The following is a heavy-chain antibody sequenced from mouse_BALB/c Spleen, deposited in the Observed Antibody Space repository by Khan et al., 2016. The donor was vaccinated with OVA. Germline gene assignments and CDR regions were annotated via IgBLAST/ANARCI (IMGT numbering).Heavy chain of an antibody. CDR3: VRGRAY. CDR2: ISYSGRT. D-gene: IGHD3-3*01. J-gene: IGHJ3*01. CDR1: GYSITSDYA. V-gene: IGHV3-2*02. Sequence: EVQLQESGPGLVKPSQSLSLTCTVTGYSITSDYAWNWIRQFPGNKLEWMGYISYSGRTSYTPSLKSRISITRDTSKNQFFLQLNSVTTEDTATYYCVRGRAYWGQGTLLTVSA.